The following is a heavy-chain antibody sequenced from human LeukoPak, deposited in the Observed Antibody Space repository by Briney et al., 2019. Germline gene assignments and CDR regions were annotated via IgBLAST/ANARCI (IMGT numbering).Heavy chain of an antibody. V-gene: IGHV1-69*04. CDR1: GSTFSSYA. J-gene: IGHJ6*02. CDR3: ASPYCSSTSCYALNYYYYGMDV. CDR2: IIPILGIA. D-gene: IGHD2-2*01. Sequence: SVKVSCKASGSTFSSYAISWVRQAPGQGLEWMGRIIPILGIANYAQKFQGRVTITADKSTSTAYMELSSLRSEDTAVYYCASPYCSSTSCYALNYYYYGMDVWGQGTTVTVSS.